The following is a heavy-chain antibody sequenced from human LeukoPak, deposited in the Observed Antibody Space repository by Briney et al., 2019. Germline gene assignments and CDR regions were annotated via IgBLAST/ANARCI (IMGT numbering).Heavy chain of an antibody. CDR2: INSDGSST. CDR3: AKALNYWYFDL. CDR1: GFTFSGYW. Sequence: GGSLRLSCAASGFTFSGYWMHWVRQAAGKGLVWVSRINSDGSSTSYADSVKGRFTISRDNSKNTLYLQTNSLRAEDTATYYCAKALNYWYFDLWGRGNLVTVSS. V-gene: IGHV3-74*01. J-gene: IGHJ2*01.